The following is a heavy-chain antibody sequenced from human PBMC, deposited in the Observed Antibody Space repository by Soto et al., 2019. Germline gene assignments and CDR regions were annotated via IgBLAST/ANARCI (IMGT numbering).Heavy chain of an antibody. CDR3: TTAHLAGADDNS. J-gene: IGHJ5*02. CDR1: GFAFSGAW. Sequence: EVQLVESGGGLEKPGGSLRLSCAASGFAFSGAWMNWVRQAPGKGLEWVGRIQSKTDGGRTDYAAPVKGRFIMSRDDSENMLYLQMNSLKTEDTAVYYCTTAHLAGADDNSWGQGALVIVSS. D-gene: IGHD3-22*01. CDR2: IQSKTDGGRT. V-gene: IGHV3-15*07.